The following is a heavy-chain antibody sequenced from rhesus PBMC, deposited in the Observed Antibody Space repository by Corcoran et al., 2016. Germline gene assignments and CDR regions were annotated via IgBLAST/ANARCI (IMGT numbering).Heavy chain of an antibody. V-gene: IGHV3-183*02. CDR2: IRNTGKTV. CDR1: GFTFGDYG. Sequence: EVQLVESGGGLVQPGGSLRLSCAASGFTFGDYGMHWVRQAPGKGLDWVSSIRNTGKTVYYADSVKGRFTVSRDNDKNSLSMQMSSLRAEDTAVYYCTREGISYIGYTEPNFDYWGQGVLVTVSS. J-gene: IGHJ4*01. CDR3: TREGISYIGYTEPNFDY. D-gene: IGHD5-12*01.